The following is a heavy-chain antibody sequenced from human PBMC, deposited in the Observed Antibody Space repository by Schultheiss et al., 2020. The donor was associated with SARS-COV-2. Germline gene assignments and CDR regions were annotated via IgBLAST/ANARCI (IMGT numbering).Heavy chain of an antibody. J-gene: IGHJ6*02. V-gene: IGHV1-69*13. D-gene: IGHD3-3*01. CDR2: IIPIFGTA. CDR1: GGTFSSYA. Sequence: SVKVSCKASGGTFSSYAISWVRQAPGQGLEWMGGIIPIFGTANYAQKFQGRVTITADESTSTAYMELSSLRSEDTAVYYCARDPTNLVRYDYYYGMDVWGQGTTVTVSS. CDR3: ARDPTNLVRYDYYYGMDV.